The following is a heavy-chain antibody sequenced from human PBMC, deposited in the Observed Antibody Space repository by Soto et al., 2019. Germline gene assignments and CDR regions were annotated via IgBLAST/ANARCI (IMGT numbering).Heavy chain of an antibody. D-gene: IGHD3-9*01. V-gene: IGHV2-5*02. J-gene: IGHJ4*02. CDR2: IYWDDSK. Sequence: QITLKESGPTLVRPTQTLTLTCAFPGFSLSTSGVGVGWIRQPPGKALEWLAVIYWDDSKHYNPSLKSRLTIPIDTSKNQVVLTMTNMNPTDTGAYYCAHKGPEDWPLDYWALATLATVTS. CDR1: GFSLSTSGVG. CDR3: AHKGPEDWPLDY.